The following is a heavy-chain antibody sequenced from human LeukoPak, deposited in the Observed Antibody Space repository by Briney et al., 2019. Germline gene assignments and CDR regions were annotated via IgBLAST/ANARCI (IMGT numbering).Heavy chain of an antibody. D-gene: IGHD6-6*01. Sequence: ASVKVSCKASGYTFTSYAMHWVRQAPGQRLEWMGWINAGNGNTKYSQKFQGRVTITRDTSTSTAYMELRSLRSDDTAVYYCARDSPSSSLGYWGQGTLVTVSS. V-gene: IGHV1-3*01. CDR1: GYTFTSYA. CDR2: INAGNGNT. CDR3: ARDSPSSSLGY. J-gene: IGHJ4*02.